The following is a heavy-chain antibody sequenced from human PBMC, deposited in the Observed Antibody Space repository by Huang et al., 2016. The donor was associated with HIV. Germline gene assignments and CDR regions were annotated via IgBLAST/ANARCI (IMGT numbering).Heavy chain of an antibody. J-gene: IGHJ4*02. CDR2: VSNDGSNK. Sequence: QVQLVESGGGVVQPGRSLRLSCAASGFTFSSYNMHWVRQAPGKGLGWVAVVSNDGSNKYYADSVKSRFTISRDNSKNTLYLQMNSLRPEDTAVYYCAKDSSSWDWGQGTLVTVSS. V-gene: IGHV3-30*18. CDR3: AKDSSSWD. D-gene: IGHD6-13*01. CDR1: GFTFSSYN.